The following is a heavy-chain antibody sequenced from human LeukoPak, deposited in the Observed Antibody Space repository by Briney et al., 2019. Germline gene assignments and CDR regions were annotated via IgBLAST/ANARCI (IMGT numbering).Heavy chain of an antibody. CDR3: ARVIGAVAGTLDY. Sequence: PSETLSLTCTVSGGSISSYYWSWIRQPPGKGLEWIGYIYYSGRTNYNPSLKSRVTISVDTSKSQFSLKLSSVTAADTAVYYCARVIGAVAGTLDYWGQGTLVTVSS. CDR2: IYYSGRT. D-gene: IGHD6-19*01. J-gene: IGHJ4*02. V-gene: IGHV4-59*01. CDR1: GGSISSYY.